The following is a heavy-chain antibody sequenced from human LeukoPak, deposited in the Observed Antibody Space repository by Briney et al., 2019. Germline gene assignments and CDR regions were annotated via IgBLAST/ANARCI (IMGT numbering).Heavy chain of an antibody. CDR1: GFTFSSYE. Sequence: GGSLRLSCAASGFTFSSYEMNWVRQAPGKGLEWVSYISSSGSTIYYADSVKGRFTISRDNSKNTLYLQINSLRAEDTAVYYCAKDLDSSGWYESPGNYWGQGTLVTVSS. CDR2: ISSSGSTI. CDR3: AKDLDSSGWYESPGNY. J-gene: IGHJ4*02. D-gene: IGHD6-19*01. V-gene: IGHV3-48*03.